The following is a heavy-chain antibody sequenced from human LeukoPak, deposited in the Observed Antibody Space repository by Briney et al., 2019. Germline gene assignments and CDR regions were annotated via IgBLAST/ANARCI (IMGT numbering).Heavy chain of an antibody. J-gene: IGHJ4*02. CDR1: GDSVSSNNGA. CDR2: TYYRSKWYN. D-gene: IGHD6-19*01. V-gene: IGHV6-1*01. Sequence: NLSQTLSLTCDISGDSVSSNNGAWNWIRQSPSRGLEWLGRTYYRSKWYNDYAGSLNGRITISPDTSKNKFSLHLNSATPEDTAVYYCARDLGNTGWYTFDYWGQGILVTVSS. CDR3: ARDLGNTGWYTFDY.